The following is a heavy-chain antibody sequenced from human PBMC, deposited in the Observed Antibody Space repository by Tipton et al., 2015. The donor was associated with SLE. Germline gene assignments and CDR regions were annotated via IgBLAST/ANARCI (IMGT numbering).Heavy chain of an antibody. CDR1: GGSISSYY. V-gene: IGHV4-59*12. CDR3: ARSPISLDFWRGHDY. J-gene: IGHJ4*02. D-gene: IGHD3-3*01. CDR2: IYYSGST. Sequence: TLSLTCTVSGGSISSYYWSWIRQPPGKGLEWIGYIYYSGSTNYNPSLKSRVTISVDTSKNQFSLKLSSVTAADTAVYYCARSPISLDFWRGHDYWGQGTLVTVSS.